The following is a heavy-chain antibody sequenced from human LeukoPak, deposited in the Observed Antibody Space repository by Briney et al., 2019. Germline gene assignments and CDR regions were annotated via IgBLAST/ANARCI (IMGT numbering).Heavy chain of an antibody. Sequence: ASVKVSCKPSGCTFTGFYIHWVRQAPGQGLQWMGWINPKNGATKYSQNFRGRVTMTRDTSIDTAYMELSSLTSDDTAIYYCARPTHRLTVTTAIDYWGQGTLVNVSS. D-gene: IGHD4-17*01. CDR1: GCTFTGFY. V-gene: IGHV1-2*02. J-gene: IGHJ4*02. CDR3: ARPTHRLTVTTAIDY. CDR2: INPKNGAT.